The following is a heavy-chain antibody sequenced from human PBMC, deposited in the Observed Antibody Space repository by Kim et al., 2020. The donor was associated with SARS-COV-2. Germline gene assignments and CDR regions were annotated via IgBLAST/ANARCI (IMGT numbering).Heavy chain of an antibody. CDR2: IIPIFGTA. Sequence: SVKVSCKASGGTFSSYAISWVRQAPGQGLEWMGGIIPIFGTANYAQKFQGRVTITADESTSTAYMELSSLRSEDTAVYYCARGDPPFGLVYATEDYYYYGMDVWGQGTTVTVSS. CDR3: ARGDPPFGLVYATEDYYYYGMDV. J-gene: IGHJ6*02. CDR1: GGTFSSYA. D-gene: IGHD2-8*01. V-gene: IGHV1-69*13.